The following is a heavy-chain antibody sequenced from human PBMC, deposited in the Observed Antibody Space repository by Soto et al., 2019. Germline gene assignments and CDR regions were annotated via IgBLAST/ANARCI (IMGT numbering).Heavy chain of an antibody. CDR1: GYALTTYG. CDR2: ISAHNGNT. D-gene: IGHD1-1*01. J-gene: IGHJ4*02. V-gene: IGHV1-18*01. CDR3: ARGRYGDY. Sequence: QVHLVQSGAEVKKPGASVKVSCKGSGYALTTYGVTWVRQAPGQGLEWMGWISAHNGNTNYAQKLQGRVTVTRETSTSTAYMELRSLRSDDTAVYYCARGRYGDYWGQGALVTVSS.